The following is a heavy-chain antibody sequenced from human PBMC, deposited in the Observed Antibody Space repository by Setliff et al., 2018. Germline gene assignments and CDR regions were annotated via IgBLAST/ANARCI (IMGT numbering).Heavy chain of an antibody. J-gene: IGHJ6*02. D-gene: IGHD3-16*01. V-gene: IGHV4-39*02. CDR3: ARGGTSENLYAMDV. Sequence: PSETLSLTCTVSGVSIGDTYYYWAWIRQPPGKGLEWVGSVSFSGSAYFSPSLKSRVAISLDTSTNVFSLKLSSVTAADTAVYYCARGGTSENLYAMDVWGQGTTFTVSS. CDR2: VSFSGSA. CDR1: GVSIGDTYYY.